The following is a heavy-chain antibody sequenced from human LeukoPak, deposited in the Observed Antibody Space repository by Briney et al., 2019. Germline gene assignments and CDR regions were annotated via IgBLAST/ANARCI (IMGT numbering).Heavy chain of an antibody. J-gene: IGHJ3*02. D-gene: IGHD2-15*01. CDR1: GFSLSTSGMR. CDR3: ARSGPDALYCSGGSCYSIAFDI. V-gene: IGHV2-70*04. Sequence: SGPALVKPTQTLTLTCTFSGFSLSTSGMRVSWIRQPPGKALEWLARIDWDDDKFYSTSLKTRLTISKATSKNQVVLTMTNMDPVDTATYYCARSGPDALYCSGGSCYSIAFDIWGQGTMVTVSS. CDR2: IDWDDDK.